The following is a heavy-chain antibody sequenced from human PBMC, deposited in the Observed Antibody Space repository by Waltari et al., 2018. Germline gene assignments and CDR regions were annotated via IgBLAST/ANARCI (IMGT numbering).Heavy chain of an antibody. D-gene: IGHD3-10*01. V-gene: IGHV5-10-1*03. CDR1: GYTFTSYW. CDR2: IDPTDSET. J-gene: IGHJ4*02. CDR3: VRGVGSPGDY. Sequence: EVQLVQSGAEVKKPGESLRLSCKGSGYTFTSYWITWVRQMPGKGLEWMGRIDPTDSETHYNPSFQGHVTISADKSTSTAYVQWNSLKASDTATYYCVRGVGSPGDYWGQGTLVTVSS.